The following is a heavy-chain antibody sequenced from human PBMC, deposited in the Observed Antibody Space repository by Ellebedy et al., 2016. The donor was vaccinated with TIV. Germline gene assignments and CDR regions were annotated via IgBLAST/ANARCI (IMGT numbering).Heavy chain of an antibody. J-gene: IGHJ4*02. CDR3: ARENWYNDY. V-gene: IGHV3-7*04. D-gene: IGHD1/OR15-1a*01. CDR1: GFTFTTFW. CDR2: INQDGSEK. Sequence: GESLKISCAASGFTFTTFWMSWVRQAPGKGLEWVGNINQDGSEKCYGDSVKGRFTISRDNAKNSVYLQMNSLRAEETAGYYCARENWYNDYWGQGTLVTVSS.